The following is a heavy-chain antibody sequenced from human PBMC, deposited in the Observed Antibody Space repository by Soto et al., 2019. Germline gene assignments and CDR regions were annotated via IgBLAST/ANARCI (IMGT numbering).Heavy chain of an antibody. V-gene: IGHV4-34*01. CDR3: ARAKWGNYYFDY. D-gene: IGHD3-16*01. CDR2: INHSGST. J-gene: IGHJ4*02. Sequence: SENPFLTCAVYRGSFRGYYWSWIHQPPGKGLEWIGEINHSGSTNYNPSLKSRVTISVDTSKNQFSLKLSSVTAADTAVYYCARAKWGNYYFDYWGQGTLVT. CDR1: RGSFRGYY.